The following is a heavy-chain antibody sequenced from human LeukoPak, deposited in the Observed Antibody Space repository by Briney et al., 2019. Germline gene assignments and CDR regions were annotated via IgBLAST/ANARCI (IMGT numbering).Heavy chain of an antibody. CDR3: ARTMVRGVIPFDY. CDR2: IYPGDSDT. V-gene: IGHV5-51*01. CDR1: GYSFTSYW. J-gene: IGHJ4*02. Sequence: GESLKISCKGSGYSFTSYWIGWVRQMPGKGLEWMGIIYPGDSDTRYSPSFQGQVTISADKSISTAYLQWSRLKASDTAMYYCARTMVRGVIPFDYWGQGTLVTVSS. D-gene: IGHD3-10*01.